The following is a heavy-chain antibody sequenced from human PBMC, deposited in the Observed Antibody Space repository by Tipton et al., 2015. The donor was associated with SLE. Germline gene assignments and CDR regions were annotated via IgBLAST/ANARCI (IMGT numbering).Heavy chain of an antibody. CDR2: IYYSGST. D-gene: IGHD5-12*01. Sequence: TLSLTCTVSGGSSTAYYWSWIRQPPGKGLEWIGYIYYSGSTNYNPSLKSRVTISVDTSKKQFSLKLSSVTAADTAVYYCARHWLVDAFDIWGQGTMVTVSS. J-gene: IGHJ3*02. CDR1: GGSSTAYY. CDR3: ARHWLVDAFDI. V-gene: IGHV4-59*08.